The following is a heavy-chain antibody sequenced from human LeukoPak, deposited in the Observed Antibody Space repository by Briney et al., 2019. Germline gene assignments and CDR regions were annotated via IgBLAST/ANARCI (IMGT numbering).Heavy chain of an antibody. CDR2: IYYSGST. V-gene: IGHV4-31*11. J-gene: IGHJ6*03. D-gene: IGHD1-26*01. CDR3: ARDRIVGAPGAYYYYMDV. Sequence: SETLSLTCAVYGGSFSGYYWSWIRQHPGKGLEWIGYIYYSGSTYYNPSLKSRVTISVDTSKNQFSLKLSSVTAADTAVYYCARDRIVGAPGAYYYYMDVWGKGTTVAVSS. CDR1: GGSFSGYY.